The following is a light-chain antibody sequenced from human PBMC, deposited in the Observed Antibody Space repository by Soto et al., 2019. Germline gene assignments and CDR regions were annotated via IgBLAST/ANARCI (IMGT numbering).Light chain of an antibody. CDR2: GAS. CDR1: QSVSSN. CDR3: QQYNNWPIT. V-gene: IGKV3D-15*01. J-gene: IGKJ5*01. Sequence: EIVLTQSPGTLSLSPGERATLSCRASQSVSSNYLAWYQQKPGQAPKVLIYGASSRATGIPDRFSGSGSGTEFTLTISSPQSEDFAVYYCQQYNNWPITFGQGTRLEIK.